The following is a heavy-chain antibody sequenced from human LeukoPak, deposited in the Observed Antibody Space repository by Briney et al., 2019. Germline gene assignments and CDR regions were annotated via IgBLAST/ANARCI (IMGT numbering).Heavy chain of an antibody. Sequence: GGSLRLSCVASGFTFSGSAIHWVRQASGKGLESVGHIRSKANNYATAYAASVKGRFTISRDDSKNTAYLQMSSLETEDTAIYYCTKPRGYGSGTYYDYWGQGTLVTVSS. V-gene: IGHV3-73*01. CDR3: TKPRGYGSGTYYDY. J-gene: IGHJ4*02. CDR2: IRSKANNYAT. D-gene: IGHD3-10*01. CDR1: GFTFSGSA.